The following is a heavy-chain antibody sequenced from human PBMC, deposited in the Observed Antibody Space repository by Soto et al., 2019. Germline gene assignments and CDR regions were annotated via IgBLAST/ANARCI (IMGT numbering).Heavy chain of an antibody. CDR3: ARPPNPWEPYAFHI. Sequence: QEQIVQSGAEVKKPGASVRVACKASGYTFTDYYIHWVRQAPGQGLEWMGWVNPHSGATKFAQKFQGSVAMTSAMSISTAYMDLSGLKSDDTAVYYCARPPNPWEPYAFHIWGHGTLVTVSS. V-gene: IGHV1-2*04. CDR1: GYTFTDYY. D-gene: IGHD1-26*01. J-gene: IGHJ3*02. CDR2: VNPHSGAT.